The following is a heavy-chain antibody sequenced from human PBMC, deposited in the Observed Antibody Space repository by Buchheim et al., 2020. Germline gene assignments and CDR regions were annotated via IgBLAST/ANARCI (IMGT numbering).Heavy chain of an antibody. J-gene: IGHJ4*02. D-gene: IGHD5-18*01. CDR2: ISYDGSNK. CDR1: GFTFSSYG. Sequence: QVQLVESGGGVVQPGRSLRLSCAASGFTFSSYGMHWVRQAPGKGLEWVAVISYDGSNKYYADSVKGRFTISRENSKNTLYLQMNSLRAEDTAVYYCAKPDVDTAMVTLFDYWGQGTL. CDR3: AKPDVDTAMVTLFDY. V-gene: IGHV3-30*18.